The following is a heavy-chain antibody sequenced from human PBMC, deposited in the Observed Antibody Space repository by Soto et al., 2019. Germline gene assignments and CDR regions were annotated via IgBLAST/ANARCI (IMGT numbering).Heavy chain of an antibody. Sequence: GGSLRLSCAASGFTFSSYGVHWVRQAPGKGLEWVAVISYDGSNKYYADSVKGRFTISRDNSKNTLYLQMNSLRAEDTAVYYCAKDTGFSVVVILGYFDYWGQGTLVTVSS. CDR3: AKDTGFSVVVILGYFDY. J-gene: IGHJ4*02. D-gene: IGHD3-22*01. V-gene: IGHV3-30*18. CDR1: GFTFSSYG. CDR2: ISYDGSNK.